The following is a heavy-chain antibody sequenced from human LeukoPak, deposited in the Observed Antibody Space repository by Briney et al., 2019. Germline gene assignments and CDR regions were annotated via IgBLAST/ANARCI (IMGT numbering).Heavy chain of an antibody. V-gene: IGHV3-21*01. CDR2: ISSSSSYI. Sequence: GGSLRLSCAASGFTFSSYSMNWVRQAPGKGLEWVSSISSSSSYIYYADSVKGRFTISRDNAKNSLYLQMNSLRAEDTAVYYCARMKKWVAAAGNTLFDPWGQGTLVTVSS. CDR3: ARMKKWVAAAGNTLFDP. D-gene: IGHD6-13*01. J-gene: IGHJ5*02. CDR1: GFTFSSYS.